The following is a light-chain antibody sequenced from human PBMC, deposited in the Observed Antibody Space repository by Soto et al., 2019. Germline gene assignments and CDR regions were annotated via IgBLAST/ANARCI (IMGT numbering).Light chain of an antibody. CDR2: AAS. CDR1: QGISSY. V-gene: IGKV1-9*01. CDR3: QQLLSYPIT. Sequence: DIQLTQAPSFLSPSVGDRVTITCRASQGISSYLAWYQQKPGKAPKLLIYAASTLQSGVPLRFSGSGSGTSFTLTISSLQPEDFATYYCQQLLSYPITFGQGTRLEI. J-gene: IGKJ5*01.